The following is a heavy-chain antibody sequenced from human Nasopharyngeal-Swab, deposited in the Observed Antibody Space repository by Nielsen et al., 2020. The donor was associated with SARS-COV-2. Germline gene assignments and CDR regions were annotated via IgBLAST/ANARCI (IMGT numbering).Heavy chain of an antibody. CDR2: ISSSSSYI. Sequence: ETLSLTCTVSGGSISSSSYYWGWIRQPPGKGLEWVSSISSSSSYIYCADSVKGRFTISRDNAKNSLYLQMNSLRAEDTAVYYCARSVLPRIKSTAPYGALDYWGQGTLVTVSS. D-gene: IGHD2-15*01. J-gene: IGHJ4*02. CDR3: ARSVLPRIKSTAPYGALDY. CDR1: GGSISSSS. V-gene: IGHV3-21*01.